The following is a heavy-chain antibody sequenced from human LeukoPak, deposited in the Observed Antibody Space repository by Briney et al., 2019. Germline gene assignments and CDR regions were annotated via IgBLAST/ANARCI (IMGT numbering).Heavy chain of an antibody. V-gene: IGHV3-48*03. CDR3: GRDIRYFDSDYYYGMDV. J-gene: IGHJ6*02. CDR2: ISSSGSTI. CDR1: GFTFSSYE. D-gene: IGHD3-9*01. Sequence: GGSLRLSCAASGFTFSSYEMNWVRQAPGKGLEWVSYISSSGSTIYYADSVKGRFTISRDNAKNSLYLQMNSLRAEDTAVYYCGRDIRYFDSDYYYGMDVWGQGTTVTVSS.